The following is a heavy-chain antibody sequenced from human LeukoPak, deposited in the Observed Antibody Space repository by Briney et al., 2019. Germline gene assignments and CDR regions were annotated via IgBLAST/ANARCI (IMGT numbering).Heavy chain of an antibody. CDR3: ATTTIRLGY. J-gene: IGHJ4*02. CDR2: IKQDGSEK. D-gene: IGHD1-26*01. CDR1: EFTFSMYW. V-gene: IGHV3-7*03. Sequence: PGGSLRLSCAASEFTFSMYWMSWVRQAPGKGLEWVADIKQDGSEKYYVDSVKGRFTISRQNAKKSLFLQMNSLRAEDTAVYYCATTTIRLGYWGQGTLVTVSS.